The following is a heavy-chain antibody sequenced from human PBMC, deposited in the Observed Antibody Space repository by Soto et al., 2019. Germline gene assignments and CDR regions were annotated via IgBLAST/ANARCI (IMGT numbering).Heavy chain of an antibody. CDR1: GGTFRSYA. V-gene: IGHV1-69*01. J-gene: IGHJ4*02. Sequence: QVQLVQSGAEVKKPGSSVKVSCKASGGTFRSYAISWVRQAPGQGLEWMGGIIPIFGKANYAQQCQGRLTITAAESTSTAHMELSSLSSEDTVVYYCVRDRVPAAIRGLDYWCQGTLVTVS. D-gene: IGHD2-2*01. CDR2: IIPIFGKA. CDR3: VRDRVPAAIRGLDY.